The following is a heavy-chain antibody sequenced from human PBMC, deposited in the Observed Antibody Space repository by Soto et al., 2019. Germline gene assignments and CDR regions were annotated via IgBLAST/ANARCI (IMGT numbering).Heavy chain of an antibody. CDR1: GYSFTSYW. V-gene: IGHV5-51*01. CDR2: IYPGDSDT. D-gene: IGHD3-10*01. CDR3: ASQWGNYYGSGSYYYYYGMDA. J-gene: IGHJ6*02. Sequence: GESLKISCKGSGYSFTSYWIGWVRQMPGKGLEWMGIIYPGDSDTRYSPSFQGQVTISADKSISTAYLQWSSLKASDTAMYYCASQWGNYYGSGSYYYYYGMDAWGQGTTVTV.